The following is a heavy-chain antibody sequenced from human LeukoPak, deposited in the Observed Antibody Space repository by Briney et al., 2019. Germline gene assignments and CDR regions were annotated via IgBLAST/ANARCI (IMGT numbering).Heavy chain of an antibody. V-gene: IGHV1-8*01. Sequence: GASVKVSCKASGYTFTSYDINWARQATGQGLEWMGWMNPNSGNTGYAQKFQGRVTMTRNTSISTAYMELSSLRSEDTAVYYCARTVYYDSSAIWFDPWGQGTLVTVSS. J-gene: IGHJ5*02. D-gene: IGHD3-22*01. CDR2: MNPNSGNT. CDR1: GYTFTSYD. CDR3: ARTVYYDSSAIWFDP.